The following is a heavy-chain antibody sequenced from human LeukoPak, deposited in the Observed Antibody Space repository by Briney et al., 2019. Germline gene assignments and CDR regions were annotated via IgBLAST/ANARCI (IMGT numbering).Heavy chain of an antibody. J-gene: IGHJ5*02. V-gene: IGHV1-2*02. CDR2: INPNSGGT. CDR1: GYTFTGYY. D-gene: IGHD6-13*01. Sequence: ASVKVSCKASGYTFTGYYMHWVRQAPGQGLEWMGWINPNSGGTNYAQNFQGRVTMTRDTSISTAYMELTRLRSDDTAVYYCARGGSSTLTNWFDPWGQGTLVTVSS. CDR3: ARGGSSTLTNWFDP.